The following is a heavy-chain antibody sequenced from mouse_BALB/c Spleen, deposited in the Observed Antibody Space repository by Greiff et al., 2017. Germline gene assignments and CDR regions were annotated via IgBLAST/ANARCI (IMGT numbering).Heavy chain of an antibody. V-gene: IGHV2-9*02. CDR1: GFSLTSYG. CDR3: ARATYYGYPIFAY. CDR2: IWAGGST. D-gene: IGHD1-2*01. J-gene: IGHJ3*01. Sequence: QVQLKESGPGLVAPSQSLSITCTVSGFSLTSYGVHWVRQPPGKGLEWLGVIWAGGSTNYNSALMSRLSISKDNSKSQVFLKMNSLQTDDTAMYYCARATYYGYPIFAYWGRGTLVTVSA.